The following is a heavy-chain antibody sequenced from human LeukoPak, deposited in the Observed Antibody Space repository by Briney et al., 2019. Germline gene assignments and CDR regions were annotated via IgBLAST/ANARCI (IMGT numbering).Heavy chain of an antibody. CDR2: FIPMVATA. D-gene: IGHD3-9*01. Sequence: ASVKVSCKASGYTFTGYYMHWVRQAPGQGLEWMGGFIPMVATANYAQKFQGRVTITTDESTDTAYMGLSSLRSEDTAVYYCARGCDGFWLSHHYYYMDVWGKGTTVTVSS. CDR1: GYTFTGYY. J-gene: IGHJ6*03. V-gene: IGHV1-69*05. CDR3: ARGCDGFWLSHHYYYMDV.